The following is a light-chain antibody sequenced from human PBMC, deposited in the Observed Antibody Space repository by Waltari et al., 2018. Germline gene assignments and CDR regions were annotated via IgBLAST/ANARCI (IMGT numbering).Light chain of an antibody. CDR3: QQTYRTPPYT. V-gene: IGKV1-39*01. CDR1: QTISTF. Sequence: DIQMTQSPSSLSASVGDGVTITCRASQTISTFLNWYQHKPGKAPTLLIYGATILQSGVPSRFSGGGFGTDFTLTITNVQPEDFATYYCQQTYRTPPYTFGQGTKLEIK. CDR2: GAT. J-gene: IGKJ2*01.